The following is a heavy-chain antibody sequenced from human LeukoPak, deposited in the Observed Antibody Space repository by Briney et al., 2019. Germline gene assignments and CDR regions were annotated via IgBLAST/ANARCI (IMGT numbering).Heavy chain of an antibody. CDR2: IWYDGSNK. CDR1: GFTFSSYG. V-gene: IGHV3-33*06. J-gene: IGHJ4*02. CDR3: AQCTVTREDY. D-gene: IGHD4-11*01. Sequence: PGRSLRLSCAASGFTFSSYGMHWVRQAPGKGLEWVAVIWYDGSNKYYADSVKGRFTISRDNSKNTLYLQMNSLRAEDTAVYYCAQCTVTREDYWGQGTLVTVSS.